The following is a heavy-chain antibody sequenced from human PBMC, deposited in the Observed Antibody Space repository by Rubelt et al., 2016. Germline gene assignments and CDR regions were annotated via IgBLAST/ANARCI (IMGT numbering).Heavy chain of an antibody. J-gene: IGHJ6*02. V-gene: IGHV1-18*01. D-gene: IGHD5-12*01. CDR2: ISAYNGNT. Sequence: WMRQAPGQGLEWMGWISAYNGNTNYAQKLQGRVTMTTDTSTSTAYMELRSLRSDDTAVYYCARVSGYDPFYYYGMDVWGQGTTVTVSS. CDR3: ARVSGYDPFYYYGMDV.